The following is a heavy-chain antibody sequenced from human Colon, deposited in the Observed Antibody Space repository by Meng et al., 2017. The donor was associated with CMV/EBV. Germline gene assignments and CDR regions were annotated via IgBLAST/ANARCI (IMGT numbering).Heavy chain of an antibody. CDR3: AKLLRGQQLIREGDFDH. CDR2: ITNSGITT. Sequence: GESLKISCAASGFNFSDYYMSWIRQAPGKGLDWISYITNSGITTYYADSVRDRFTISRDNAKNSLYLQMNSLRADDTAVYYCAKLLRGQQLIREGDFDHWGQGTLVTVSS. D-gene: IGHD6-13*01. V-gene: IGHV3-11*01. CDR1: GFNFSDYY. J-gene: IGHJ4*02.